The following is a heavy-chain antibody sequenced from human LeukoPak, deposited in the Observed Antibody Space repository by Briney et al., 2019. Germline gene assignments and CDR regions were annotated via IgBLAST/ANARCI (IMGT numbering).Heavy chain of an antibody. CDR1: GFTFNNFA. CDR3: ARMYSGGWYIGAFDV. D-gene: IGHD6-19*01. Sequence: GGSLRLSCAASGFTFNNFAMHWVRQAPGQGLEWVTAVSHDGNIKEYVDSVKGRFTVSRNNSKNTLYLQMNSPRVGDTAIYYCARMYSGGWYIGAFDVWGQGTMVTVSS. J-gene: IGHJ3*01. V-gene: IGHV3-30*04. CDR2: VSHDGNIK.